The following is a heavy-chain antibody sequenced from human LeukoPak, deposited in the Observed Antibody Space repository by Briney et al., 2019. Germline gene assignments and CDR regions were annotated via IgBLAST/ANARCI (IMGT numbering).Heavy chain of an antibody. V-gene: IGHV4-39*01. J-gene: IGHJ4*02. CDR3: ARLEYIAAALTYFDY. CDR1: GGPISSSNYY. Sequence: PSETLSLTCTVSGGPISSSNYYWGWIRQPPGKGLEWIGSIHYSGSTYYNPSLKSRVTISVDTSKNQFSLKLRSVTAAETAVYYCARLEYIAAALTYFDYWGQGTLVTVSS. CDR2: IHYSGST. D-gene: IGHD6-13*01.